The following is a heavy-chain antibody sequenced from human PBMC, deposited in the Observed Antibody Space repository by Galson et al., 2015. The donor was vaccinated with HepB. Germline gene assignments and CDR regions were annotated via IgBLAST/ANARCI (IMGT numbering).Heavy chain of an antibody. CDR1: GYTFTSYG. Sequence: SVKVPCKASGYTFTSYGMHRVRQAAGQRPEWMGWISVGNGYTKYSQKFQGRVTITRDTSASTAHMELSSLRSEDTAVYYCARVPGYYYDTSGHFDYWGQGTLVTVSS. J-gene: IGHJ4*02. D-gene: IGHD3-22*01. CDR2: ISVGNGYT. CDR3: ARVPGYYYDTSGHFDY. V-gene: IGHV1-3*01.